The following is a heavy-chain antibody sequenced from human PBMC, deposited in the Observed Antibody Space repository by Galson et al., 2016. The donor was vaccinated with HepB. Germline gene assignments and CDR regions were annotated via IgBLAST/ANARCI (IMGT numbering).Heavy chain of an antibody. J-gene: IGHJ4*02. D-gene: IGHD3-22*01. CDR2: NYWNDHK. V-gene: IGHV2-5*01. CDR3: ARIRGYFSSDFDY. CDR1: GFSLSTTGLG. Sequence: PALVKPTQTLTLTCTFSGFSLSTTGLGVGWIRQPPGKALQWLALNYWNDHKRYSPSLKSRLTITKDTSKDQVVLTMTNMDPVDTATYFCARIRGYFSSDFDYWGQGTLVTVSS.